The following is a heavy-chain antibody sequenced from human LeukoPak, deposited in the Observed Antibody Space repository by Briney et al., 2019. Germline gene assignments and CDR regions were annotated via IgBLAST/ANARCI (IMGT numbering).Heavy chain of an antibody. CDR1: GFTFSSYA. CDR3: VKVLAARTRYYYYYMDV. V-gene: IGHV3-23*01. CDR2: ISGSGGST. Sequence: GGSLRLSCAASGFTFSSYAMSWVRQAPGKGLEWVSAISGSGGSTYYADSVKGRFTISRDNSKNTLYLQMNSLRAEDTAVYYCVKVLAARTRYYYYYMDVWGKGTTVTVSS. D-gene: IGHD6-6*01. J-gene: IGHJ6*03.